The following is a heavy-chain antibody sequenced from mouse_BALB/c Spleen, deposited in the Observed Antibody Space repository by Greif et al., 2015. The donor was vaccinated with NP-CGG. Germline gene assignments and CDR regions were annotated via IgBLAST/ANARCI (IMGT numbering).Heavy chain of an antibody. V-gene: IGHV1-82*01. J-gene: IGHJ3*01. D-gene: IGHD3-2*01. CDR3: ARGDSSGYLFAY. Sequence: VQLQQSGPELVKPGASVKISCKASGYAFSSSWMNWVKQRPGQGLEWIGRIYPGDGDTNYNGKFKGKATLTADKSSSTAYMQLSSLTSVDSAVYFCARGDSSGYLFAYWGQGTLVTVSA. CDR1: GYAFSSSW. CDR2: IYPGDGDT.